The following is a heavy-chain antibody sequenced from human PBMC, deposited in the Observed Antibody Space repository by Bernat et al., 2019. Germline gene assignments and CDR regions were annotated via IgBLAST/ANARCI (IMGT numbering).Heavy chain of an antibody. CDR3: ATSLGRERYCSSTTCYAFDI. Sequence: QVQLVESGGGVVQPGRSLRLSCAASGFTFSSYGMDWVRQAPGKGLEWVAVTSYDGSNRYYSDSVKGRFTISRDNSKNTLYLQMNSLRVEDTAVYYCATSLGRERYCSSTTCYAFDIWGQGTMVTVSS. D-gene: IGHD2-2*01. CDR1: GFTFSSYG. CDR2: TSYDGSNR. V-gene: IGHV3-30*03. J-gene: IGHJ3*02.